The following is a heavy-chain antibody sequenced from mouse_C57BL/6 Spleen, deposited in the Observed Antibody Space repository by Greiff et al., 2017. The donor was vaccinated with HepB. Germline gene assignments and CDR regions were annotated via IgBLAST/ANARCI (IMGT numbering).Heavy chain of an antibody. Sequence: DVMLVESGGGLVQPGGSLSLSCAASGFTFTDYYMSWVRQPPGKALEWLGFIRNKANGYTTEYSASVKGRFTISRDKSQSILYLQMNALRAEDSATYYCERYIGGLDYWGQGTTLTVSS. CDR3: ERYIGGLDY. V-gene: IGHV7-3*01. CDR2: IRNKANGYTT. J-gene: IGHJ2*01. D-gene: IGHD3-3*01. CDR1: GFTFTDYY.